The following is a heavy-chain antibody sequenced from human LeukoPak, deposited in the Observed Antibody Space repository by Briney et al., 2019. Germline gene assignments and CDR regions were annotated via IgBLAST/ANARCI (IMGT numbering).Heavy chain of an antibody. V-gene: IGHV3-9*01. CDR3: AKDRREVYYDSSGYPTGAFDI. D-gene: IGHD3-22*01. CDR1: GFTFDDYA. J-gene: IGHJ3*02. Sequence: TGGSLRLSCAASGFTFDDYAMHWVRQAPGKGLEWVSGISWNSGSIGYADSVKGRFTISRDNAKNSLYLQMNSLRAEDTALYYSAKDRREVYYDSSGYPTGAFDIWGQGTMVTVSS. CDR2: ISWNSGSI.